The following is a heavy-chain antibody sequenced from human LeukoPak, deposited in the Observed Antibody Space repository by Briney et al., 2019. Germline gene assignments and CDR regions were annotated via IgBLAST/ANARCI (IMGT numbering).Heavy chain of an antibody. CDR2: INPSGGST. D-gene: IGHD6-19*01. CDR1: GYTFTSYY. Sequence: GASVKLSCKASGYTFTSYYMHWVRQAPGQGLEWMGIINPSGGSTSYAQKFQGRVTMTRDTSTCTVYMELSSLRSEDTAVYYCARDGRGIAVAGTFFDYWGQGTLVTVSS. CDR3: ARDGRGIAVAGTFFDY. J-gene: IGHJ4*02. V-gene: IGHV1-46*01.